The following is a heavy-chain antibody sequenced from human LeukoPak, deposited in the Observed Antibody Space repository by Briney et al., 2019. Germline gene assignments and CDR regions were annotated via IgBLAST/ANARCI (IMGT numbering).Heavy chain of an antibody. D-gene: IGHD2-8*01. CDR2: IIPIFGTA. V-gene: IGHV1-69*13. Sequence: ASVKVSCKASGGTFSSYAISWVRQAPGQGLEWMGGIIPIFGTANYAQKFQGRVTITADESTSTAYMELSSLRSEDTAVYYGARRNGGCYDYWGQGTLVTVSS. CDR3: ARRNGGCYDY. J-gene: IGHJ4*02. CDR1: GGTFSSYA.